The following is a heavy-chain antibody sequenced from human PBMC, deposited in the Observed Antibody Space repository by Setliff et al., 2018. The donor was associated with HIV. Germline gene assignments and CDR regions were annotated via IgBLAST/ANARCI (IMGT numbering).Heavy chain of an antibody. Sequence: SETLSLTCAVYGGSFSGYYWSWIRQPPGKGLGWIGEINHSGSNNYNPSLKRRVTISVDTSKNQFSLKLSSVTAADTAVYYCARASKLRYFDWLLYGEYYFDDWGQGTLVTVSS. V-gene: IGHV4-34*01. D-gene: IGHD3-9*01. CDR3: ARASKLRYFDWLLYGEYYFDD. J-gene: IGHJ4*02. CDR2: INHSGSN. CDR1: GGSFSGYY.